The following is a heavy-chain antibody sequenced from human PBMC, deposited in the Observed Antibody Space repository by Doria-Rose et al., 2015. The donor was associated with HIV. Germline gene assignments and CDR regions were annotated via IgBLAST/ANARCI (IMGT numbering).Heavy chain of an antibody. CDR1: GVSLSSPGMC. V-gene: IGHV2-26*01. J-gene: IGHJ4*02. Sequence: VTLKESGPVLVKPTETLTLTCTVSGVSLSSPGMCVSWIRQPPGKALEWLANIFSYDERSYKTSLKSRLTISRGTSKSQVVLTMTDMDPADTATYYCARIKSSRWYRKYYFDFWGQGTLVIISA. CDR3: ARIKSSRWYRKYYFDF. CDR2: IFSYDER. D-gene: IGHD6-13*01.